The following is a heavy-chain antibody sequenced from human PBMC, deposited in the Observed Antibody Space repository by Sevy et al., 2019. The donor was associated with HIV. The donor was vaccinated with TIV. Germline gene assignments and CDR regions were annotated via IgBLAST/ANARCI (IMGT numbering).Heavy chain of an antibody. D-gene: IGHD3-10*01. J-gene: IGHJ4*02. CDR1: GYTFTGYY. CDR3: ARDNDYYGSGRSYFDY. CDR2: INPNSGGT. Sequence: ASVKVSCKASGYTFTGYYMHWVRQAPGQGLEWMGWINPNSGGTNYPQKFQGRVTMTRDTSISTAYMELSRLRSDDTAVYYCARDNDYYGSGRSYFDYWGQGTLVTVSS. V-gene: IGHV1-2*02.